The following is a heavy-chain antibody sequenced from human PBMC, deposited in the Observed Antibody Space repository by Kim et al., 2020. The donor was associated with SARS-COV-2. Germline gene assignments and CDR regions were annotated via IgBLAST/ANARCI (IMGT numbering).Heavy chain of an antibody. Sequence: SETLSLTCAIDGASLSGDFWSWIRQPPGKGLEWIGDIKHSGTTKYNPALKSRVAFSTDTSKNQLSLTLKSVTAADTAIYYCSKRKSSGFYYWGQGTLVTV. CDR2: IKHSGTT. CDR3: SKRKSSGFYY. V-gene: IGHV4-34*01. D-gene: IGHD3-22*01. CDR1: GASLSGDF. J-gene: IGHJ4*02.